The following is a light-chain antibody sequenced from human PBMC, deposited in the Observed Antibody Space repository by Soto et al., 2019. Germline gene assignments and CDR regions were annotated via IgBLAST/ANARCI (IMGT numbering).Light chain of an antibody. CDR3: QHYHDLPPFT. CDR2: GAS. Sequence: DIQMTQSPSSLSASVGARVSITCQASQDIRTSLSWFQQKPGRAPKLLIYGASYLETGVPSRFRGSGSGTDFTFTISSLPAEDIATYYCQHYHDLPPFTFGPGTRVDVK. CDR1: QDIRTS. V-gene: IGKV1-33*01. J-gene: IGKJ3*01.